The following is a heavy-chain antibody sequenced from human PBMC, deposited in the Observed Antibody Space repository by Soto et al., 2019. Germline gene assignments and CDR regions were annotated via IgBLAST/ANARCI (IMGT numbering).Heavy chain of an antibody. Sequence: SVSNAWMTWVRQAPGKGLEWVGRIKSKTDGGTTDYAAPVKGRFTISRDDSKNTLYLQMNSLKTEDTAVYYCTTVEAVAGTFDYWGQGTLVTVSS. CDR1: SVSNAW. CDR3: TTVEAVAGTFDY. CDR2: IKSKTDGGTT. V-gene: IGHV3-15*07. J-gene: IGHJ4*02. D-gene: IGHD6-19*01.